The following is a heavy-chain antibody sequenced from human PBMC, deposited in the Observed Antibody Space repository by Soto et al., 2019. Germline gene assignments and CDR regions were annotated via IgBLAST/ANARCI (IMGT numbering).Heavy chain of an antibody. Sequence: SETLSLTCTVSGGSISSSSYYWGWMRQPPGKGLEWIGSIYYSGSTYYNPSLKSRVTISVDTSKNQFSLKLSSVTAADTAVYYCASPNIVVVTATWYFDLWGRGTLVTVSS. V-gene: IGHV4-39*01. CDR2: IYYSGST. CDR1: GGSISSSSYY. J-gene: IGHJ2*01. CDR3: ASPNIVVVTATWYFDL. D-gene: IGHD2-21*02.